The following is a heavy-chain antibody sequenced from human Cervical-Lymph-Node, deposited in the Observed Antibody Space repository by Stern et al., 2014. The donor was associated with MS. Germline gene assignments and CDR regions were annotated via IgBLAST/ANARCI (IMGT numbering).Heavy chain of an antibody. D-gene: IGHD3-9*01. Sequence: QVQLVQSGADVKKPGASVKVACQVSGFTLTELSMHWVRQAPGKGLEWMAGFDPENGETVYAQKFQGRVTMTEDTSTDTAYMELSSLTSEDTAVYYCATATPLRYFDWIPTYGLDVWGQGTTVTVSS. CDR2: FDPENGET. V-gene: IGHV1-24*01. CDR3: ATATPLRYFDWIPTYGLDV. CDR1: GFTLTELS. J-gene: IGHJ6*02.